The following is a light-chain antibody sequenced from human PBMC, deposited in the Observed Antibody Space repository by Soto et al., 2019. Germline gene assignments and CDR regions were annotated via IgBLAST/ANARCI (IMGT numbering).Light chain of an antibody. J-gene: IGLJ1*01. CDR1: SSDVGGYNL. Sequence: QSVLTQPASVSGSPGQSITISCTVTSSDVGGYNLVSWYQQHPGKAPKLMIYEVSNRPSGVSNRFSGSKSGNTASLTISGLQAEDEADYYCSSYTSSSNYVFGTGTKVTVL. CDR3: SSYTSSSNYV. CDR2: EVS. V-gene: IGLV2-14*01.